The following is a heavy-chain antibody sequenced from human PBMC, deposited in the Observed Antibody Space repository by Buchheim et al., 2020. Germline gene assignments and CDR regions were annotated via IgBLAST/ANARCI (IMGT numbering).Heavy chain of an antibody. CDR1: GFTFSDYY. Sequence: EVQLVESGGGLVKPGGSLRLSCAASGFTFSDYYMSWIRQAPGKGLEWVGRIKSKFEGEGTNYAAPVKGRFTISRDDSKNTLYLQMNSLETEDTAVYYCTTVMRSSSVATDNWFDPWGQGTL. J-gene: IGHJ5*02. CDR3: TTVMRSSSVATDNWFDP. V-gene: IGHV3-15*01. CDR2: IKSKFEGEGT. D-gene: IGHD5-12*01.